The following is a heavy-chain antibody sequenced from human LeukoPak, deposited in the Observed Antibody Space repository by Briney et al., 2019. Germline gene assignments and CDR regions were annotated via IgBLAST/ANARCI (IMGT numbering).Heavy chain of an antibody. Sequence: PSQTLSLTCAVSGGSISSGGYSWSWIRHPPGKGLEWIGYIYYSGSTYYNPSLKSRVTISVDTSKNQFSLKLSSVTAADTAVYYCARGFDYGDSYFDYWGQGTLVTVSS. D-gene: IGHD4-17*01. CDR1: GGSISSGGYS. J-gene: IGHJ4*02. V-gene: IGHV4-30-4*07. CDR3: ARGFDYGDSYFDY. CDR2: IYYSGST.